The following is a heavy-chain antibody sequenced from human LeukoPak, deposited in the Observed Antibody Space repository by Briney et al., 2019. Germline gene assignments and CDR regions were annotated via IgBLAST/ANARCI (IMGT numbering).Heavy chain of an antibody. CDR1: GFTFSSYA. D-gene: IGHD3-22*01. Sequence: GGSLRLSCAASGFTFSSYAMSWVRQAPGKGLEWVSAISGSGGSTYYADSVKGWFTISRDNSKNTLYLQMNSLRAEDTAVYYCAKDGYDSSGYYGYFDYWGQGTLVTVSS. J-gene: IGHJ4*02. CDR3: AKDGYDSSGYYGYFDY. CDR2: ISGSGGST. V-gene: IGHV3-23*01.